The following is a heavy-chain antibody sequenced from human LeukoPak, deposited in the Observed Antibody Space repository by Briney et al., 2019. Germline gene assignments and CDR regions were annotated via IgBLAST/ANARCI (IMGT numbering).Heavy chain of an antibody. D-gene: IGHD2-15*01. J-gene: IGHJ5*02. Sequence: QPGGSLRLSCAASGFTFSNYWIAWVRQAPAKGLEWVANIKQDGSEKYYVDSVKGRFTISRDNAKNSLCLEMNSLRAEDTAVYYCARDPRSAGRYNWFDPWGQGTLVTVSS. V-gene: IGHV3-7*03. CDR3: ARDPRSAGRYNWFDP. CDR1: GFTFSNYW. CDR2: IKQDGSEK.